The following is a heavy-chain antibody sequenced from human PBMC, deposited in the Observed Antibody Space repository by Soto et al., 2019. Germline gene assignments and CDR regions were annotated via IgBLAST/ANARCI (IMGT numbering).Heavy chain of an antibody. J-gene: IGHJ4*02. Sequence: SETLSLTCTVSGGPISSYYWSWIRQPPGKGLEWIGYIYYSGSTNYNPSLKSRVTISVDTSKNQFSLKLSSVTAADTAVYYCARVPTRVTTNYFDYWGQGTLVTVSS. CDR2: IYYSGST. CDR1: GGPISSYY. V-gene: IGHV4-59*01. D-gene: IGHD4-17*01. CDR3: ARVPTRVTTNYFDY.